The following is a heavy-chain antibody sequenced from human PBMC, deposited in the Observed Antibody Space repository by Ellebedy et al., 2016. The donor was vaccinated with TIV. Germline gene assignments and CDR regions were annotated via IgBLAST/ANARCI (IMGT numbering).Heavy chain of an antibody. J-gene: IGHJ4*02. CDR3: VRSAAGTSYFDY. V-gene: IGHV3-23*01. D-gene: IGHD6-13*01. CDR1: GFTFSNYA. Sequence: GGSLRLSXTVRGFTFSNYAMSWVRQAPGKGLEWVADINGSGGRIFYADSVKGRFTISRDNSRNTLYLQMNSLTVEDTATYYCVRSAAGTSYFDYWGQGALVTVS. CDR2: INGSGGRI.